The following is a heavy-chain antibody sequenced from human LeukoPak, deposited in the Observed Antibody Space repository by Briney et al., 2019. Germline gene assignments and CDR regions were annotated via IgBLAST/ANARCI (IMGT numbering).Heavy chain of an antibody. CDR2: ISYDGSNK. J-gene: IGHJ4*02. Sequence: PGGSLSLSCAASGFTFSSYAMHWVRQAPGKGLKWVAVISYDGSNKYYADSVKGRFTISRDNSKNTLYLQMNSLRAEDTAVYYCARDHYGDYTPDYWGPGTLVTVSS. CDR3: ARDHYGDYTPDY. D-gene: IGHD4-17*01. V-gene: IGHV3-30*04. CDR1: GFTFSSYA.